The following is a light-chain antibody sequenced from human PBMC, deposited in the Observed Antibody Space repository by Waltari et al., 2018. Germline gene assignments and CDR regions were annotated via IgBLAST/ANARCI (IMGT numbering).Light chain of an antibody. Sequence: QSVLTQPPSASGTPGQRLTISCSGSRSNIGRKRVYWYQHLPGAAPKLLIYNNYQRPSGVPDRFSASKSGTSASLAISGLQSEDEADYYCATWDDSLNAWVFGGGTRLTVL. CDR2: NNY. V-gene: IGLV1-44*01. CDR1: RSNIGRKR. J-gene: IGLJ3*02. CDR3: ATWDDSLNAWV.